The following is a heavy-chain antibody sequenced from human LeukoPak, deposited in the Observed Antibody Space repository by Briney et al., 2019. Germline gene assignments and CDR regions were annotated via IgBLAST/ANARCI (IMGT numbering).Heavy chain of an antibody. CDR3: ASDHSSGWYGDDY. D-gene: IGHD6-19*01. CDR1: GFTVSGNY. J-gene: IGHJ4*02. CDR2: IYSGGST. V-gene: IGHV3-66*01. Sequence: PGGSLRLSCAASGFTVSGNYMSWVRQAPGKGLEWVSVIYSGGSTYYADSVKGRFTISRDNSKNTRYLQMNSLRAEDTAVYYCASDHSSGWYGDDYWGQGTLVTVSS.